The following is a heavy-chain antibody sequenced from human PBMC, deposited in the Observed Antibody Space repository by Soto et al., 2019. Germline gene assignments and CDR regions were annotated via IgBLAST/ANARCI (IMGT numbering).Heavy chain of an antibody. CDR1: GFSFSSYS. D-gene: IGHD3-22*01. CDR3: ASHPRESSGYWYYFDY. Sequence: EVQLVESGGGLVKPGGSLRLACAASGFSFSSYSMNWVRQAPGKGLEWVSSISSSSSYIYYADSVKGRFTISRDNAKNSVSLQMNSLRAEDTAVYHCASHPRESSGYWYYFDYWGQGTLVTVSS. V-gene: IGHV3-21*01. CDR2: ISSSSSYI. J-gene: IGHJ4*02.